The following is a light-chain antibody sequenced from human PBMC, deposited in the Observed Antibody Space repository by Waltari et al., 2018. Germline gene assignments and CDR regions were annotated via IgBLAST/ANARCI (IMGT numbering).Light chain of an antibody. J-gene: IGLJ2*01. Sequence: QSVLTQPPSASGTPGQRVTIPCSGSSSNIGSNYVYWYQPLPGTAPKLPIYRNNQRPSGVPDRFSGSKSGTSASLAISGLRSEDEADYYCAAWDDSLSVVFGGGTKLTVL. V-gene: IGLV1-47*01. CDR1: SSNIGSNY. CDR3: AAWDDSLSVV. CDR2: RNN.